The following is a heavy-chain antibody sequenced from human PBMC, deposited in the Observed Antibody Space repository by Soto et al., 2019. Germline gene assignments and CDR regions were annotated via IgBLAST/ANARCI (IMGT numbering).Heavy chain of an antibody. CDR3: ARGTMVRGRNAFDY. V-gene: IGHV4-59*01. J-gene: IGHJ4*02. CDR2: IHYSGST. Sequence: SDTLSLTCAASGGSINTYYWSWIRQPPGKGLEWIGYIHYSGSTNYNPSLKSRVTISVDTSKNPFSLKLSSVTAADTAVYYCARGTMVRGRNAFDYWGQGTLVTVSS. D-gene: IGHD3-10*01. CDR1: GGSINTYY.